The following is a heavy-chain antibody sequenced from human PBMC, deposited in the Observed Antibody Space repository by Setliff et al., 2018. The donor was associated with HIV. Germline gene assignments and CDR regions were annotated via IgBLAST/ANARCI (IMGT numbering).Heavy chain of an antibody. J-gene: IGHJ3*02. Sequence: GASVKVSCKASGYTFTNYDINWVRQATGQGLEWMGWMNPNSGNTGYAQKFQGRVTMTRNTSISTAYMELSSLRSEDTAVYYCARGITMIGNAFDIWGQGTMVTVSS. CDR2: MNPNSGNT. CDR1: GYTFTNYD. CDR3: ARGITMIGNAFDI. D-gene: IGHD3-22*01. V-gene: IGHV1-8*02.